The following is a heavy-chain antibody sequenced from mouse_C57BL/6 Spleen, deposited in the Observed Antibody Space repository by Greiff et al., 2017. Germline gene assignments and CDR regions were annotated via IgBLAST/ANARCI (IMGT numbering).Heavy chain of an antibody. V-gene: IGHV1-72*01. CDR2: IDPNSGGT. J-gene: IGHJ4*01. CDR3: ARWAAQAPGAMDY. Sequence: QVQLKQPGAELVKPGASVKLSCKASGYTFTSYWMHWVKQRPGRGLEWIGRIDPNSGGTKYNEKFKSKATLTVAKPSSTAYMQLRSQTSEDSAVYYCARWAAQAPGAMDYWGQGTSVTVSS. D-gene: IGHD3-2*02. CDR1: GYTFTSYW.